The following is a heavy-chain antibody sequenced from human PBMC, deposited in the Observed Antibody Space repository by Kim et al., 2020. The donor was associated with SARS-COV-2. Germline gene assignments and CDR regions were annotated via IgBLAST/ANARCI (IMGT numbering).Heavy chain of an antibody. CDR3: AKDIGRYDILTGGGYFDY. J-gene: IGHJ4*02. D-gene: IGHD3-9*01. V-gene: IGHV3-9*01. Sequence: KGRFPISRDNAKNSLYLQMNSLRAEDTALYYCAKDIGRYDILTGGGYFDYWGQGTLVTVSS.